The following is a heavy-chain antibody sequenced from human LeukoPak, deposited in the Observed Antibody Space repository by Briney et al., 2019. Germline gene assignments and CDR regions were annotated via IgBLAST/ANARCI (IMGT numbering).Heavy chain of an antibody. CDR1: GFIVSSNY. J-gene: IGHJ4*02. Sequence: PGGSLGLSCAASGFIVSSNYINWVRQAPGKGLEWVSVIYYDGSTYYADSVKGRFTISRDNSKNTVYLHMNSLRAEDTAVYYCARGRRYCGGDCYVPYYFDYWGQGTLVTVSS. CDR3: ARGRRYCGGDCYVPYYFDY. D-gene: IGHD2-21*02. CDR2: IYYDGST. V-gene: IGHV3-53*01.